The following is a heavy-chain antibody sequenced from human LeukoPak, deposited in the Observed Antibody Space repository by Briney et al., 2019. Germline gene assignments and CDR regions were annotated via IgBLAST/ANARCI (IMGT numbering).Heavy chain of an antibody. D-gene: IGHD3-22*01. CDR2: IIPIFGTA. V-gene: IGHV1-69*13. CDR1: RGTFSRYA. J-gene: IGHJ5*02. Sequence: SVKVSCKASRGTFSRYAISWVRQAPGQGLEWMGGIIPIFGTAHYAQKFQGRVTITADESTSTAYMELSSLRSEDTAVYYCASGADSSGYLWFDLWGQGTLVTVSS. CDR3: ASGADSSGYLWFDL.